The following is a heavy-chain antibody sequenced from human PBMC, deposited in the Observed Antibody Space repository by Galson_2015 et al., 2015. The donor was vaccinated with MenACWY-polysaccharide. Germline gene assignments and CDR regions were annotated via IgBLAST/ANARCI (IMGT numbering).Heavy chain of an antibody. CDR1: GFTFANHA. J-gene: IGHJ4*02. D-gene: IGHD3-3*02. CDR2: ISGSGDNR. Sequence: SLRLSCAASGFTFANHAMNWVRQAPGKGLERVSTISGSGDNRYYADSVAGRFTISRDNSRNTMFLQMHSLRADDTAFYYCARGCTSIRCYARGTHVDHWGQGTLVTVSS. CDR3: ARGCTSIRCYARGTHVDH. V-gene: IGHV3-23*01.